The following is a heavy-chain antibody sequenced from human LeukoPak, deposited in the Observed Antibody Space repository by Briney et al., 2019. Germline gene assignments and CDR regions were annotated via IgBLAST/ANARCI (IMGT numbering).Heavy chain of an antibody. CDR1: GYTFTGYY. CDR2: INPNSGGT. D-gene: IGHD6-13*01. Sequence: GASVKVSCKASGYTFTGYYMHWVRQAPGQGLEWMGWINPNSGGTNYAQKFQGRVTMTRDTSTSTAYMELRSLRSDDTAVYYCAGSTSAAGYSDDAFDIWGQGTMVTVSS. V-gene: IGHV1-2*02. CDR3: AGSTSAAGYSDDAFDI. J-gene: IGHJ3*02.